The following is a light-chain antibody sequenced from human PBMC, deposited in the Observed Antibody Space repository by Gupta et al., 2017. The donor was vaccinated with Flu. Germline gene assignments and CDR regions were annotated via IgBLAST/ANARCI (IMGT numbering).Light chain of an antibody. CDR2: RAS. J-gene: IGKJ3*01. CDR3: QQSYTTPLLT. V-gene: IGKV1-39*01. Sequence: DKVTITCRASQSISNYLNWYQKKPGEAPKLLVYRASSLQSGVPPRFSGSGSGTDFTLTIISLQPEDCASYFCQQSYTTPLLTFGPGTKVDIK. CDR1: QSISNY.